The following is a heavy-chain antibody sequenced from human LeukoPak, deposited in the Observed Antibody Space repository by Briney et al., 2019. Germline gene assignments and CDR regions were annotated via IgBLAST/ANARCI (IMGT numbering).Heavy chain of an antibody. J-gene: IGHJ4*02. CDR2: LYSGGTT. CDR3: AGRYDSSGYPLH. Sequence: GGSLRLSCAASGFSVSSNYVSWVRQAPGKGLEWVSVLYSGGTTYYADSVKGRFTISRDNSKHTLYLQMNSLRAEDTAVYYCAGRYDSSGYPLHWGQGTLVTVSS. CDR1: GFSVSSNY. V-gene: IGHV3-53*01. D-gene: IGHD3-22*01.